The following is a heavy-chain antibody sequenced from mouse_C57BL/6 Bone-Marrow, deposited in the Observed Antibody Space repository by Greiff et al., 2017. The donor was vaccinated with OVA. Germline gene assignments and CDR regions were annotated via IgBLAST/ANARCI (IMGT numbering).Heavy chain of an antibody. CDR1: GYTFTSYW. CDR3: AASDYGSSWYYFDY. D-gene: IGHD1-1*01. J-gene: IGHJ2*01. V-gene: IGHV1-52*01. Sequence: VKLQQPGAELVRPGSSVKLSCKASGYTFTSYWMHWVKQRPIQGLEWIGNIDPSDSETHYNQKFKDKATLTVDKSSSTAYMQLSSLTSEDSAVYYCAASDYGSSWYYFDYWGQGTTLTVSS. CDR2: IDPSDSET.